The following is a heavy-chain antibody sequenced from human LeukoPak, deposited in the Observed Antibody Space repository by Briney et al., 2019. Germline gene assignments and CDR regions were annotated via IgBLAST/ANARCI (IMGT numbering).Heavy chain of an antibody. CDR3: ARALSGTYLGDAFDI. CDR2: IYTSGRT. J-gene: IGHJ3*02. CDR1: GGSINSYY. D-gene: IGHD1-26*01. Sequence: SETLSLTCTVSGGSINSYYWSWIRQPAGKGLEWIGRIYTSGRTNYNPSLKSRVTMSLDTSKNQFSLKLSSVTAADTAMYYCARALSGTYLGDAFDIWGQGTMVTVSS. V-gene: IGHV4-4*07.